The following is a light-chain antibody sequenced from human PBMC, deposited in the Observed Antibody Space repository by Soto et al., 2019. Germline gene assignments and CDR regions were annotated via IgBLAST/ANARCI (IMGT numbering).Light chain of an antibody. J-gene: IGLJ1*01. CDR1: SSDFGGYNY. CDR3: SSYTSSSTLCV. CDR2: DVS. Sequence: QSVLTQPASVSGSPGQSITISCTGTSSDFGGYNYVSWYKQHPGKAPKLMIYDVSNRPSGVSNRFSGSKSGNTASLTISGLQAEDEADYYCSSYTSSSTLCVFGTGTKVTVL. V-gene: IGLV2-14*01.